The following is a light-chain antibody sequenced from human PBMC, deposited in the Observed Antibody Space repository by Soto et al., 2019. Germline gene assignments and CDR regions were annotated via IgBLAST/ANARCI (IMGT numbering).Light chain of an antibody. CDR2: SDS. J-gene: IGLJ2*01. Sequence: QSVLTQPPSASGTPGQRVTISCYGSGSNIGTNTVNWYQQLPGTAPKLLIYSDSQRPSGVPDRFSGSKSGTSASLAISGLQSEDEADYSCAAWDDTLKGPVFGGGTKLTVL. V-gene: IGLV1-44*01. CDR3: AAWDDTLKGPV. CDR1: GSNIGTNT.